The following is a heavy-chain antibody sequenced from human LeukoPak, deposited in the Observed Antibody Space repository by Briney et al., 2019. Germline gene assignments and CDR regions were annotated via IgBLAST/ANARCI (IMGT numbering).Heavy chain of an antibody. CDR2: MYYNGGGS. D-gene: IGHD1-7*01. J-gene: IGHJ6*03. V-gene: IGHV4-39*01. CDR1: GGSMITDTFY. Sequence: SETLSLTCTVSGGSMITDTFYWVWIRQPPGKGLEWIANMYYNGGGSQYNRSLTNRVTISVDTSKNQFFLNLRSVTAADTAVYYCTRRTYSTYMDVWGQGTTVTVSS. CDR3: TRRTYSTYMDV.